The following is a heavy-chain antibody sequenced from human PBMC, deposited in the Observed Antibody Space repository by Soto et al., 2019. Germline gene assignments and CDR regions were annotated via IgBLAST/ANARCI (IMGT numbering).Heavy chain of an antibody. CDR2: INPSNGNT. D-gene: IGHD5-18*01. CDR3: ARDHRGYSYGLDY. V-gene: IGHV1-46*01. CDR1: GYTFTSYY. Sequence: ASVKVSCKASGYTFTSYYMHWVRQAPGQGLEWMGIINPSNGNTSYAQKFQGRVTMTTDTSTSTAYMELRSLRSDDTAVYYCARDHRGYSYGLDYWGQGTLVTVS. J-gene: IGHJ4*02.